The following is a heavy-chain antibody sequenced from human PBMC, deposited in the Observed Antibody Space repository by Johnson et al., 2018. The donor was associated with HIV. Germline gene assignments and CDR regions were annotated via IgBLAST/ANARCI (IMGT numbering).Heavy chain of an antibody. CDR1: GFTLSNYW. CDR3: AREELEPDVFDI. J-gene: IGHJ3*02. Sequence: VQLVESGGGLVQRGGSLRLSCAASGFTLSNYWMSWVRQAPGKGLEWVANINQDGSEKYFVDSVKGRFTISRDNAKNSLYLQMNSLRAEDTAVYYCAREELEPDVFDIWGQGTMVTVSS. V-gene: IGHV3-7*01. D-gene: IGHD1-1*01. CDR2: INQDGSEK.